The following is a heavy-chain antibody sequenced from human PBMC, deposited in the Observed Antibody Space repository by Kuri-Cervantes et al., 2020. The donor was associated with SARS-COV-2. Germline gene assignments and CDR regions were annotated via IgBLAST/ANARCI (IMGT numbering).Heavy chain of an antibody. Sequence: SETLPLTCTVSGGSISSGDCYWSWIRQPPGKGLEWIGYIYYSGSTYYNPSLKSRVTISVDTSKNQFSLKLSSVTAADTAVYYCARESSYITIFGVVTRYGMDVWGQGTTVTVSS. CDR1: GGSISSGDCY. CDR2: IYYSGST. CDR3: ARESSYITIFGVVTRYGMDV. V-gene: IGHV4-30-4*01. D-gene: IGHD3-3*01. J-gene: IGHJ6*02.